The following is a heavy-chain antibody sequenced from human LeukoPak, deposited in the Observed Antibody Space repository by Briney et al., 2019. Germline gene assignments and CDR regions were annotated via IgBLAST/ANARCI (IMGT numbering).Heavy chain of an antibody. CDR1: GYTFTSYA. D-gene: IGHD3-22*01. CDR3: ARVNRVPTMIVAFDI. CDR2: INTNTGNP. V-gene: IGHV7-4-1*02. J-gene: IGHJ3*02. Sequence: ASVKVSCKASGYTFTSYAMNWVRQAPGQGLEWMGWINTNTGNPTYAQGFTGRFVFSLDTSVSTAYLQISGLKAEDTAVYYCARVNRVPTMIVAFDIWGQGTMVTVSS.